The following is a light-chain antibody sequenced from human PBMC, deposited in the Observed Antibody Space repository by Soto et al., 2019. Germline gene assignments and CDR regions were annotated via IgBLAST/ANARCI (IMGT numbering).Light chain of an antibody. V-gene: IGLV1-51*01. CDR1: SSNIGNNY. CDR3: ATWDGSLPAEG. Sequence: QSVLTQPPSVSAAPGQTVTISCSGSSSNIGNNYVSWYQQLPGTAPKLLIYDNNKRPSGIPDRFSGSKSGTSGTLDITGLQTGDEADYYCATWDGSLPAEGFGGGTQLTVL. J-gene: IGLJ2*01. CDR2: DNN.